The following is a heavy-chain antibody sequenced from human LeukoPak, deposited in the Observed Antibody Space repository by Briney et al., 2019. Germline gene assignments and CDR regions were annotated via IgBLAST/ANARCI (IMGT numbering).Heavy chain of an antibody. V-gene: IGHV3-21*01. J-gene: IGHJ4*02. CDR1: GFTFSEYS. Sequence: GGSLRLSCAASGFTFSEYSMNWVRQAPGKGLEWVSFISTSSSHIYYGDSVKGRFTISRDNARNSVSLQMNSLRAEDTAVYYCARQVSGHGSGSFYFDYWGQGMLVTVSS. CDR2: ISTSSSHI. CDR3: ARQVSGHGSGSFYFDY. D-gene: IGHD3-10*01.